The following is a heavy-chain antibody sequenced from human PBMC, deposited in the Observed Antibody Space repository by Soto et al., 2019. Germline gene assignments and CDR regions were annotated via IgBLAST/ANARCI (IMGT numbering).Heavy chain of an antibody. J-gene: IGHJ6*02. CDR3: ARDPVDTSMLTGYYGMDV. CDR2: IIPNFGTT. D-gene: IGHD5-18*01. V-gene: IGHV1-69*13. CDR1: GGTFSSDA. Sequence: SVKVSCKASGGTFSSDAIDWVRQAPGQGLEWMGGIIPNFGTTNYAQKFQGRATITADESTSTVYMELSSLRSEDTAVHYCARDPVDTSMLTGYYGMDVWGQGTTVTVSS.